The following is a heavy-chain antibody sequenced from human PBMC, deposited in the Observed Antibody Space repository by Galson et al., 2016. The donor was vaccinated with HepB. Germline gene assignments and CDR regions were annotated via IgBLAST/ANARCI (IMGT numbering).Heavy chain of an antibody. CDR1: GFSVSNHF. Sequence: SLRLSCAASGFSVSNHFMSWVRQAPGKGPEGVSVIYRDGRTFYADSVKGRFTISRDDSKNTLNLQMNSLRAEDTAVYYCAREEPYSSGGACYRDYVDFWGQGTLVTVSS. J-gene: IGHJ4*02. V-gene: IGHV3-53*01. D-gene: IGHD2-15*01. CDR2: IYRDGRT. CDR3: AREEPYSSGGACYRDYVDF.